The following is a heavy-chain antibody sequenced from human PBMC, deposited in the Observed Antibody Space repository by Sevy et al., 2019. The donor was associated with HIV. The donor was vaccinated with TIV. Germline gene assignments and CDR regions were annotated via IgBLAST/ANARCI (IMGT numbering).Heavy chain of an antibody. V-gene: IGHV4-38-2*02. CDR3: AKNMVSRPLED. Sequence: SETLSLTCSVSGYSISSGHYWGWIRQPPGKGLEWIGSIYHSGDTYYNPSLKSRVTISVDTSKNQFSLKLNSVTAADMAVYYCAKNMVSRPLEDWGQGTLVTVSS. CDR1: GYSISSGHY. J-gene: IGHJ4*02. CDR2: IYHSGDT. D-gene: IGHD3-10*01.